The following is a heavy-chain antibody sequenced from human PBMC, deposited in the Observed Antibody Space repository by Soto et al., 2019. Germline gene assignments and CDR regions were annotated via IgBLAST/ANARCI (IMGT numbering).Heavy chain of an antibody. CDR3: ARAASTSGYSYGYSNY. V-gene: IGHV1-18*04. D-gene: IGHD5-18*01. J-gene: IGHJ4*01. CDR1: GYTFTSYG. Sequence: ASVKVSCNASGYTFTSYGISWVRPAPGQVREWMGCLSAYAGNTNSAQKLQGRVTMTTXPXXSXXXMXLRXLRSDDTAVYYCARAASTSGYSYGYSNYWG. CDR2: LSAYAGNT.